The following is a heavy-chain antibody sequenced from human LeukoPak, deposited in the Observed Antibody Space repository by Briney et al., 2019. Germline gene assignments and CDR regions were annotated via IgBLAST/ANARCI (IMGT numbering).Heavy chain of an antibody. CDR2: IYTSGST. V-gene: IGHV4-61*02. CDR1: GGSISSGSYY. D-gene: IGHD1-26*01. CDR3: ARRWELEEGWFDP. Sequence: SETLSLTCTVSGGSISSGSYYWSWIRQPAGKGLEWIGRIYTSGSTNYNPSLKSRVTISVDTSKNQFSLKLSSVTAADTAVYYSARRWELEEGWFDPWGQGTLVTVSS. J-gene: IGHJ5*02.